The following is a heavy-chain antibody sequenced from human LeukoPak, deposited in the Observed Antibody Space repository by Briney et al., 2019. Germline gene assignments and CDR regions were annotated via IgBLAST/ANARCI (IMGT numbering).Heavy chain of an antibody. D-gene: IGHD3-22*01. Sequence: GGSLRLSCTASGFSFTTYGMHWVRQAPRKGLEWVTVISYDGSTKYYADSVKGRFTISRDNSKNTLYLQMNSLRTDDTAVYYCVKDLYDSSGYYYFDYWGQGTLVTVSS. CDR1: GFSFTTYG. CDR3: VKDLYDSSGYYYFDY. V-gene: IGHV3-30*18. J-gene: IGHJ4*02. CDR2: ISYDGSTK.